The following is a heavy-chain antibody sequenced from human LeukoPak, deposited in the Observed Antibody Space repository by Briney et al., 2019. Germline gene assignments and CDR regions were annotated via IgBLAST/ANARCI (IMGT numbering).Heavy chain of an antibody. J-gene: IGHJ4*02. Sequence: GGSLRLSCAASGFTFSSYSMNWVRQAPGKGLEWVSYISSRSSTIYYADSVKGRFTISRDNAKNSLYLQMNSLRAEDTAVCYCARDGYYYGSGSYYKVDFDYWGQGTLVTVSS. V-gene: IGHV3-48*01. CDR1: GFTFSSYS. D-gene: IGHD3-10*01. CDR2: ISSRSSTI. CDR3: ARDGYYYGSGSYYKVDFDY.